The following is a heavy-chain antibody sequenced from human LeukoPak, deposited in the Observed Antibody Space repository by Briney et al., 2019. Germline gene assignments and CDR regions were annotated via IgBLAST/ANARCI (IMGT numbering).Heavy chain of an antibody. CDR1: GYTFTGYY. Sequence: AAAKVPRKASGYTFTGYYMHWVPPAPGQGLEGMGWINPNSGGTNYAQKFQGRVTMTRDTSISTAYMELSRLRSDDTAVYYCARSYGEADAFDIWGQGTMVTVSS. CDR3: ARSYGEADAFDI. CDR2: INPNSGGT. D-gene: IGHD3-10*01. V-gene: IGHV1-2*02. J-gene: IGHJ3*02.